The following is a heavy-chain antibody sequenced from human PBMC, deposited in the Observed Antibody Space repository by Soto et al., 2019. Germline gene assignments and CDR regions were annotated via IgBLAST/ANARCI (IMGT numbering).Heavy chain of an antibody. V-gene: IGHV3-74*01. CDR1: GFTFSMYW. CDR2: INDDGSST. Sequence: GGSLRLSCAASGFTFSMYWMHWVRQVPGKGPEWVSRINDDGSSTNYADSVKGRFTISRDNAKNTLYLQMNDLIAEDTAVYYCTRGPRSTSTGTGAFWGQGTLVTVSS. J-gene: IGHJ4*02. D-gene: IGHD1-1*01. CDR3: TRGPRSTSTGTGAF.